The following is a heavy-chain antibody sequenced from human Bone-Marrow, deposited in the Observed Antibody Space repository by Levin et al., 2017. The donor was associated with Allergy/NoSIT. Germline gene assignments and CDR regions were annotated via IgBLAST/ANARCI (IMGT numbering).Heavy chain of an antibody. CDR2: ISLDGNTQ. V-gene: IGHV3-30*18. CDR3: AKDTYTCSGGSCYFFDY. D-gene: IGHD2-15*01. CDR1: GFTFRSYA. Sequence: SCAVSGFTFRSYAMHWVRQAPGRGLEWVAFISLDGNTQYYADSVKGRFTVSRDNSNNTLHLQMNSLRVEDTAIYYCAKDTYTCSGGSCYFFDYWGQGALVTVSS. J-gene: IGHJ4*02.